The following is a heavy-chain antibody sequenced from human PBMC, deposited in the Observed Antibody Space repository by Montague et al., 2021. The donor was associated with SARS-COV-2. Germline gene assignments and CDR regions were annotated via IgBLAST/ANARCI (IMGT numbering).Heavy chain of an antibody. D-gene: IGHD2-2*01. CDR2: INHSGST. Sequence: SETLSLTCAVYGGSFSGCNWSWFRHPQAPGLEWIGEINHSGSTNYNPSLKSRVTISVDTSKSQFSLTLSSVTAADTAVYYCTREGNQVLWSDYYYYGMDVWGQGTTVTVSS. CDR1: GGSFSGCN. J-gene: IGHJ6*02. V-gene: IGHV4-34*01. CDR3: TREGNQVLWSDYYYYGMDV.